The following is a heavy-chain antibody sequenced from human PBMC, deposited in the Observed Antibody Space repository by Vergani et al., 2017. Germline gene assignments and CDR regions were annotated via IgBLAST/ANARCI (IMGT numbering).Heavy chain of an antibody. CDR3: ARDLPGGPDY. J-gene: IGHJ4*02. Sequence: EVQLVESGGGLVQPGGSLRLSCAASGFTFSSYSMNWVRQAPGKGLEWVSSISSSSSYIYYADSVKGRFTISSDNAKNSLYLQMNSLRAEDTAVYYCARDLPGGPDYWGQGTLVTVSS. CDR2: ISSSSSYI. CDR1: GFTFSSYS. D-gene: IGHD2-8*02. V-gene: IGHV3-21*01.